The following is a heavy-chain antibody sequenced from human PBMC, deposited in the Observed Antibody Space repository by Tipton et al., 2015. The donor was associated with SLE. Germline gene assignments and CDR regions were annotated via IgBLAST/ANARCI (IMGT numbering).Heavy chain of an antibody. CDR1: GFTFSDFG. Sequence: SGFTFSDFGMHWVRQAPGSGLEWLTFIESGGRNVQYADSVKGRFTTSKDNSRNRLYLEINRLRTEDTAIYYCAKDPGRGGSRDFWGQGTLVTVSS. J-gene: IGHJ4*02. CDR3: AKDPGRGGSRDF. CDR2: IESGGRNV. D-gene: IGHD2-15*01. V-gene: IGHV3-30*02.